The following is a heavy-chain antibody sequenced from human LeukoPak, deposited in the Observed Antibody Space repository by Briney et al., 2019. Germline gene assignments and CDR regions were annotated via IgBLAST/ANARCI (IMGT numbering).Heavy chain of an antibody. CDR3: ARGHSSGYPYYYYYGMDV. D-gene: IGHD3-22*01. CDR2: IKQDGSEK. CDR1: GFTFSSYW. J-gene: IGHJ6*02. Sequence: GGSLRLSCAASGFTFSSYWMSWVRQAPGRGLEWVANIKQDGSEKYYVDSVKGRFTISRDNAKNSLYLQMNSLRAEDTAVYYCARGHSSGYPYYYYYGMDVWGQGTTVTVSS. V-gene: IGHV3-7*01.